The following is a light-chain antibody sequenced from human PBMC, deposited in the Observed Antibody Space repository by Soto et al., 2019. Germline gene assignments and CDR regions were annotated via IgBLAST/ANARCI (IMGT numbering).Light chain of an antibody. CDR3: TQGTHWPMT. V-gene: IGKV2-30*01. CDR2: RVS. Sequence: DVVLTQSPLSLPVNFGQPASISCRSSQSLGYSDGNTHLSWFHQRPGQSPRRLIYRVSSRASGVPDRFSGSGSGTDFTLEISRVEAEDVAIYFCTQGTHWPMTFGQGTKVEVK. CDR1: QSLGYSDGNTH. J-gene: IGKJ1*01.